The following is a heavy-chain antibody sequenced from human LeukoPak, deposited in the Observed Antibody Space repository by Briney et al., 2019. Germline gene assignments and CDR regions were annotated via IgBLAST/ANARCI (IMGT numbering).Heavy chain of an antibody. CDR3: ARVIRKNYGDYEPLGY. D-gene: IGHD4-17*01. V-gene: IGHV1-2*02. CDR2: INPNSGGT. Sequence: GASVKVSCKASGYTFTGYYMHWVRQAPGQGLEWMGWINPNSGGTNYAQKFQGRVTMTRDTSISTAYMGLSRLRSDDTAVYYFARVIRKNYGDYEPLGYWGQGTLVTVSS. J-gene: IGHJ4*02. CDR1: GYTFTGYY.